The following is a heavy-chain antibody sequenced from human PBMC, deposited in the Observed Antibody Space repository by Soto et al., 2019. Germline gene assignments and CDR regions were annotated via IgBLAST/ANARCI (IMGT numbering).Heavy chain of an antibody. CDR3: ARAVATIPLWFPVY. D-gene: IGHD5-12*01. CDR2: ISAYNGNT. Sequence: QVHLVQSGAEVKKPGASVKVSCKASGYTFTSYGIAWMRQAPGQGLEWMGWISAYNGNTDYAQKVHGRVTMTSDTSTGTAYMELGSLRSDDTAVYYCARAVATIPLWFPVYWGQGTLVTVSS. CDR1: GYTFTSYG. J-gene: IGHJ4*02. V-gene: IGHV1-18*01.